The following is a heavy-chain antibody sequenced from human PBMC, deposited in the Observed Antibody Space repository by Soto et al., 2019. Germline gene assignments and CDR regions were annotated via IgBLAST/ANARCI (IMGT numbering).Heavy chain of an antibody. D-gene: IGHD2-8*02. CDR3: ARDYWVENYYYYGMDV. CDR1: GGSISSYY. V-gene: IGHV4-59*01. CDR2: LYYSGST. Sequence: QVQLQESGPGLVKPSETLSLTCTVSGGSISSYYWSWIRQPPGKGLEWIGYLYYSGSTNYNPSLNRRVTRAVDTSKNQFSRKLSSVTAADTAVYDCARDYWVENYYYYGMDVWGQGTTVTVSS. J-gene: IGHJ6*02.